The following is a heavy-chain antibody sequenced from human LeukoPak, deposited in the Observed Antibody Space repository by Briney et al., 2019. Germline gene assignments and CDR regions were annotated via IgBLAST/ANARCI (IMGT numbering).Heavy chain of an antibody. CDR1: GFSLSTSGVG. V-gene: IGHV2-5*02. D-gene: IGHD3-10*01. Sequence: SGPTLGHPTPPLTLTCTLSGFSLSTSGVGVGWIRQTPVKALEWLAVIYWDDDKRYSPSLKSRLTITNDTSKTQVVLTMTNMDPVDTATYYCAHGSFFFDYWGQGTLVTVSS. J-gene: IGHJ4*02. CDR2: IYWDDDK. CDR3: AHGSFFFDY.